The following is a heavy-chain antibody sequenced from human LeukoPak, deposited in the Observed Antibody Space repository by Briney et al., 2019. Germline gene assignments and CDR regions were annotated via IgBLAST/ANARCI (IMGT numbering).Heavy chain of an antibody. V-gene: IGHV5-51*01. D-gene: IGHD6-6*01. J-gene: IGHJ6*02. CDR3: ATSYSSSDYYYGLDV. CDR1: GYSFTSYW. CDR2: IYPGDSDT. Sequence: GESLRISCKASGYSFTSYWIGWVRQMPGKGLEWMGIIYPGDSDTRYSPSFQGQVTISADKSISTAYLQWSSLKASDTAMYYCATSYSSSDYYYGLDVWGQGTTVTVSS.